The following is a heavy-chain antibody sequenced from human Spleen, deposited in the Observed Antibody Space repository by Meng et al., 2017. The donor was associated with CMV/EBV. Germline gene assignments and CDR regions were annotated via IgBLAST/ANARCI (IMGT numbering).Heavy chain of an antibody. Sequence: GESLKISCKASGYRFTNYWVGWVRQMPEKGLEWMGIIYPDDSDSRYSPSFQGQVTISADKSITTAYLQWSSLKASDTAMYYCARLRAEAGVDYWGQGTLVTVSS. J-gene: IGHJ4*02. CDR1: GYRFTNYW. CDR3: ARLRAEAGVDY. D-gene: IGHD6-19*01. V-gene: IGHV5-51*01. CDR2: IYPDDSDS.